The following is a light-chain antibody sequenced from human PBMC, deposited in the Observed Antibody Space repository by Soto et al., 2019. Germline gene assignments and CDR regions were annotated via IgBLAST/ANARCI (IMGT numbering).Light chain of an antibody. CDR2: GSS. J-gene: IGKJ3*01. CDR1: QSFSSSY. CDR3: QQYGSSPFT. Sequence: EIVLTQSPGTLSLSPGERAALSCRASQSFSSSYLAWYQQKPGQAPRLLISGSSIRATGIPKRFSGSASGTNFTLTISSLEPEDFAVFYCQQYGSSPFTFGPGTKVDIK. V-gene: IGKV3-20*01.